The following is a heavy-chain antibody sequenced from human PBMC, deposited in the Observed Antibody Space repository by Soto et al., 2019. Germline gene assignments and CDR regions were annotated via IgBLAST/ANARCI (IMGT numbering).Heavy chain of an antibody. V-gene: IGHV1-2*02. CDR1: GYTFTGKN. D-gene: IGHD6-25*01. Sequence: QVQLVQSGAEMEKPGAAMKVSCKASGYTFTGKNMHWVRQAPGQGLEWMGWINPGSGGTNYAQKFQGRVPMTRDTSISTAYMELSSLTSDDPAVYSCARGVGSSWFDPWGQGTLVTVSS. CDR3: ARGVGSSWFDP. CDR2: INPGSGGT. J-gene: IGHJ5*02.